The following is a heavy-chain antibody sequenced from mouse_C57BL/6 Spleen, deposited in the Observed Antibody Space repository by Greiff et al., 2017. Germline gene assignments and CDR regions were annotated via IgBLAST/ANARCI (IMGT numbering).Heavy chain of an antibody. CDR1: GYTFTDYY. CDR2: INPNNGGT. D-gene: IGHD3-1*01. J-gene: IGHJ3*01. V-gene: IGHV1-26*01. CDR3: ARGYRRSDGVDY. Sequence: EVQLQQSGPELVKPGASVKISCKASGYTFTDYYMHWVKQSHGKSLEWIGDINPNNGGTSYNQKFKGKATLTVDKSSSTAYMELRSLTSEDSAVYDCARGYRRSDGVDYWGQGTMVTVSA.